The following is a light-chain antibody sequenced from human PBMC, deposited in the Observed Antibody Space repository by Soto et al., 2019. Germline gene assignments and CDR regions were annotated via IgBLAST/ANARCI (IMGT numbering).Light chain of an antibody. CDR2: GSS. J-gene: IGKJ3*01. CDR3: QQYNDWPPVT. Sequence: EIVMTQSPATLSVSPGESVTLSCRASQLFSSNLAWYQRRPGQAPRLLIYGSSTRATGVPPRFSGSASGTEFTLTISSLQSEDFGVYYCQQYNDWPPVTFGPGTKVDI. V-gene: IGKV3-15*01. CDR1: QLFSSN.